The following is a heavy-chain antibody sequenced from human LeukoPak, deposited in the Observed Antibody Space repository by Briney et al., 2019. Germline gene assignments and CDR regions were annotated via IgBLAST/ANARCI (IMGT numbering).Heavy chain of an antibody. J-gene: IGHJ4*02. CDR2: MNPNSGNT. CDR3: ARGGSYHYDSSGYYLL. D-gene: IGHD3-22*01. CDR1: GYACTSYD. V-gene: IGHV1-8*01. Sequence: ASVKVSCKASGYACTSYDINWVRQATGQGLEWMGWMNPNSGNTGYAQKFQGRVTMTRNTSISTAYMELSSLRSEDTAVYYCARGGSYHYDSSGYYLLWGQGTLVTVSS.